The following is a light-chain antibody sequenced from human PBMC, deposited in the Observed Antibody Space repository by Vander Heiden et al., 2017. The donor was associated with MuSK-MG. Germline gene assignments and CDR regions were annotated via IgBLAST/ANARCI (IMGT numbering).Light chain of an antibody. J-gene: IGLJ2*01. CDR1: SSDVGGYNY. CDR3: SSYTSSSNVV. V-gene: IGLV2-14*01. CDR2: DVS. Sequence: QSALPQPASVSGSPGQSITISCTGTSSDVGGYNYVSWYQQHPGKAPKLMIYDVSNRPSGVSARFSGSKSGNTASLTISGRQAEDEADYYCSSYTSSSNVVFGGGTKLTVL.